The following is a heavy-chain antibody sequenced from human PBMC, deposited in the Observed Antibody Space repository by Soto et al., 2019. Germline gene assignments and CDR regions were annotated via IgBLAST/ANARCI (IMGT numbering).Heavy chain of an antibody. D-gene: IGHD6-19*01. Sequence: SLRLSCAASGFTFSDYAMYWVRQAPGKGLEWVSVISFDGNIKYYTGSVKGRFTISRDNSKNTLHLQVNSLRTEDTALYYCARAPGHSVHSSGWQIDYWGQGTLVTVSS. J-gene: IGHJ4*02. CDR2: ISFDGNIK. CDR1: GFTFSDYA. CDR3: ARAPGHSVHSSGWQIDY. V-gene: IGHV3-30-3*01.